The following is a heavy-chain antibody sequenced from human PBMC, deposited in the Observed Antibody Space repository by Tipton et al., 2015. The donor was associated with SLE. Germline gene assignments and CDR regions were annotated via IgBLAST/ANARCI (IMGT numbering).Heavy chain of an antibody. D-gene: IGHD6-19*01. CDR2: IYHSGST. Sequence: LRLSCAASGFTFSSYAMSWVRQPPGKGLEWIGEIYHSGSTNYNPSLKSRVTISVDTSKNQFSLQLNSVTPEDTAVYYCARDLGYSIGLWGQGTMVTVSS. V-gene: IGHV4-34*01. CDR1: GFTFSSYA. J-gene: IGHJ3*01. CDR3: ARDLGYSIGL.